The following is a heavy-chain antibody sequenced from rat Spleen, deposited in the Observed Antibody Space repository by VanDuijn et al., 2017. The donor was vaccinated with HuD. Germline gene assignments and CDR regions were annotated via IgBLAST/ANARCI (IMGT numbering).Heavy chain of an antibody. V-gene: IGHV5-29*01. J-gene: IGHJ2*01. Sequence: EVQLVESGGGLVQPGRSLKLSCAASGFAFRNYGMAWVRQTLTKGLAWVATISYDASAPYYRDSVKGRLTISRDNAKSTLYLQLDSLTSDDTATYYCARPFDYWGQGVMVTVSS. CDR1: GFAFRNYG. CDR2: ISYDASAP. CDR3: ARPFDY.